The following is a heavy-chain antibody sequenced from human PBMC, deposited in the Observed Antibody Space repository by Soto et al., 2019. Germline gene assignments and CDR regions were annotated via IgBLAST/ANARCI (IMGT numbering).Heavy chain of an antibody. D-gene: IGHD1-7*01. V-gene: IGHV3-33*01. CDR2: IWYDGSNK. CDR3: ARDSAGTAFDY. CDR1: GFTFSSYG. J-gene: IGHJ4*02. Sequence: VGSLRLSCAASGFTFSSYGMHWVRQAPGKGLEWVAVIWYDGSNKYYADSVKGRFTISRDNSKNTLYLQMNSLRAEDTAVYYCARDSAGTAFDYWGQGTLVTVSS.